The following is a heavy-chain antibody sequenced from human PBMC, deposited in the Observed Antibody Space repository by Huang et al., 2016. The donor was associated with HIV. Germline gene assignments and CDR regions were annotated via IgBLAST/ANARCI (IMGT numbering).Heavy chain of an antibody. Sequence: QVQLVQYGAEVKKPGASVKVSCKVSGYTFTSYGISWVRPAPGQGLEWMGWISVHNGNTNYAQQLQGRGTMSTDTSTSTAYMELRSLRSDDTAVYYCARALVHYYYQHFDYWGQGTLVTVSS. CDR2: ISVHNGNT. CDR1: GYTFTSYG. CDR3: ARALVHYYYQHFDY. D-gene: IGHD3-22*01. V-gene: IGHV1-18*01. J-gene: IGHJ4*02.